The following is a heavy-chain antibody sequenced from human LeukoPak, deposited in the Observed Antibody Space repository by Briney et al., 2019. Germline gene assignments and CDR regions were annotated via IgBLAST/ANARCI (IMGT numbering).Heavy chain of an antibody. CDR3: AKDRTSAVAGSFDY. J-gene: IGHJ4*02. CDR2: IRYDGSNK. D-gene: IGHD6-19*01. V-gene: IGHV3-30*02. CDR1: GFTFSSYG. Sequence: PGGTLRLSCAASGFTFSSYGMHGVRQAPGKGLEGGVFIRYDGSNKYYADSVKGRFTISRDNSKNTLYLPMNSLRAEDTAVYYCAKDRTSAVAGSFDYWGQGTLVTVSS.